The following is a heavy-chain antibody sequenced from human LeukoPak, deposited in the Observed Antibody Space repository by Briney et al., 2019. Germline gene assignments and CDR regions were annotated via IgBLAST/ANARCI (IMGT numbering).Heavy chain of an antibody. CDR1: GFSFSDKW. CDR3: AKAGMYYPLYYFDY. D-gene: IGHD3-10*01. J-gene: IGHJ4*02. CDR2: ISGSGGST. Sequence: GGSLRLSCAACGFSFSDKWMHWVRQVPGKGLEWVSAISGSGGSTYYADSVKGRFTISRDNSKNTLYLQMNSLRAEDTAVYYCAKAGMYYPLYYFDYWGQGTLVTVSS. V-gene: IGHV3-23*01.